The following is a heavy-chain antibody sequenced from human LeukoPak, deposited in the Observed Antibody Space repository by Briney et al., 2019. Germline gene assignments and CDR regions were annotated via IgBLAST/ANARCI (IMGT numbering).Heavy chain of an antibody. CDR2: LSGSGGST. Sequence: GGSLRLSCAASGFTFSSYAMSWVRQAPGKGLEWVSALSGSGGSTYYADSVKGRFTISRDNSKNTLYLQMNNLRAEDTAVYYCARGGSYYYDTSAYFAYWGQGTLVTVSS. J-gene: IGHJ4*02. D-gene: IGHD3-22*01. CDR1: GFTFSSYA. CDR3: ARGGSYYYDTSAYFAY. V-gene: IGHV3-23*01.